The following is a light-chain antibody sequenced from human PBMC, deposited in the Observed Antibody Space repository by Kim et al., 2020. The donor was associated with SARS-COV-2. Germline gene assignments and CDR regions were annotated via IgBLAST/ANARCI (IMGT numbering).Light chain of an antibody. CDR3: NSRDSNDNVV. Sequence: ALGQIVRITCQGDSLRSDYASWYQQKPGQAPILVIYGKNNRPSGVPDRFSGSSSGNTASLTISGTQAGDEADYYCNSRDSNDNVVFGGGTQLTVL. CDR2: GKN. V-gene: IGLV3-19*01. CDR1: SLRSDY. J-gene: IGLJ2*01.